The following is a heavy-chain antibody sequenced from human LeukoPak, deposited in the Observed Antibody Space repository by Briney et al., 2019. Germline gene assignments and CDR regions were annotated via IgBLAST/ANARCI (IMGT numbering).Heavy chain of an antibody. CDR1: GDSISSSSYY. CDR2: IYYSGST. J-gene: IGHJ4*02. V-gene: IGHV4-39*01. D-gene: IGHD6-19*01. CDR3: ARQVQWLDY. Sequence: SETLSLTCTVSGDSISSSSYYWGWIRQPPGKGLEWIGSIYYSGSTYYNPSLKSRVTISVDTSKNQFSLKLSSVTAADTAVYYCARQVQWLDYWGQGVLVTVSS.